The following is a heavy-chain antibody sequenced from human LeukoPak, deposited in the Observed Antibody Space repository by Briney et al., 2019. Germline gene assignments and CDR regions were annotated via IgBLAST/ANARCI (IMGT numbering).Heavy chain of an antibody. CDR2: IYHSGST. V-gene: IGHV4-38-2*02. CDR3: ARVQLGNNYVPWFDP. CDR1: GYSISSGYY. D-gene: IGHD1/OR15-1a*01. J-gene: IGHJ5*02. Sequence: SETLSLTCTVSGYSISSGYYWGWIRQPPGKGLEWIGSIYHSGSTYYNPSLKSRVTISVDTSKNQFSLQLNSVTPEDTAVYYCARVQLGNNYVPWFDPWGQGTLVTVSS.